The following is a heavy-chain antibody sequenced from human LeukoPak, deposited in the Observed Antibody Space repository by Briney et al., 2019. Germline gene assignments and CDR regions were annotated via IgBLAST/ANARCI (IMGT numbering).Heavy chain of an antibody. J-gene: IGHJ6*03. Sequence: PSETLSLTCTVSGGSISSYYWSWIRQPPGKGLEWIGYIYYSGSTNYNPSLKSRVTISVDTSKNQFSLKLSSVTAADTAVYYCARGMAATFLYYYYYYMDVWGKGTTVTVSS. V-gene: IGHV4-59*01. CDR2: IYYSGST. CDR1: GGSISSYY. CDR3: ARGMAATFLYYYYYYMDV. D-gene: IGHD2-15*01.